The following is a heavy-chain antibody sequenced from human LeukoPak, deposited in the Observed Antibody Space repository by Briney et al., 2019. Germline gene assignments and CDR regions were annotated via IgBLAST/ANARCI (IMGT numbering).Heavy chain of an antibody. V-gene: IGHV3-21*01. CDR2: TSSSSSYI. Sequence: PGGSLRLSCAASGPTFSSYSMTWVRQAPGKGLEWVSSTSSSSSYIYYADSVKGRFTISRDNAKNSLYLQMNSLRAEDTAVYYCARVHVRTYYYDSSGYWAQTNFDYWGQGTLVTVSS. CDR1: GPTFSSYS. J-gene: IGHJ4*02. CDR3: ARVHVRTYYYDSSGYWAQTNFDY. D-gene: IGHD3-22*01.